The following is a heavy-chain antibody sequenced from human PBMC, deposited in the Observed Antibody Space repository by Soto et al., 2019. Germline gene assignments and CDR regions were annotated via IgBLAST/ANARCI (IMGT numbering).Heavy chain of an antibody. J-gene: IGHJ5*02. CDR2: IYYSGST. D-gene: IGHD2-2*01. V-gene: IGHV4-59*01. CDR1: GGSICSYY. Sequence: SETLSLTCTVSGGSICSYYLSWTRHPPGKGLEWIGYIYYSGSTNYNPSLKSRVTISVDTSKNQFSLKLSSVTAADTAVYYCARRLIVVPAINWFDPWGQGTLLTVSS. CDR3: ARRLIVVPAINWFDP.